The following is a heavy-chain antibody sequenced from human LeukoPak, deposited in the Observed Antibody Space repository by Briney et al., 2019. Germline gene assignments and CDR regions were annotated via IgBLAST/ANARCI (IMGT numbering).Heavy chain of an antibody. Sequence: GGSLRLSYAVPGFTLSDDATGWVRQPPGKGLEWVSTIKNGAHTTNYADSVKGSLTISRDDSMNTLFLQMNSLRADDTAVYYFAREYYGSFHYWGKGALVTVSS. D-gene: IGHD3-10*01. CDR1: GFTLSDDA. V-gene: IGHV3-23*01. J-gene: IGHJ4*02. CDR2: IKNGAHTT. CDR3: AREYYGSFHY.